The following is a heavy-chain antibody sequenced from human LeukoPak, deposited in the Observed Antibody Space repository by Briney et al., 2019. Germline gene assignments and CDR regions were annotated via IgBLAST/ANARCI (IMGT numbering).Heavy chain of an antibody. CDR3: ASDLSLAY. CDR1: GFTFSSYS. CDR2: ITSSSSSI. J-gene: IGHJ4*02. Sequence: GGSLRLSCAASGFTFSSYSMNWVRQAPGKGLEWVSSITSSSSSIYYADSVKGRFTISRDNAKNSLYLQMNSLRAEDTAVYYCASDLSLAYWGQGTLVTVSS. V-gene: IGHV3-21*01.